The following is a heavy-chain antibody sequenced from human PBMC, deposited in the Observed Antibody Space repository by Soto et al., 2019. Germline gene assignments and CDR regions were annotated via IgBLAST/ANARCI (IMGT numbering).Heavy chain of an antibody. CDR2: IIPIFGTA. CDR1: GGTFSSYA. J-gene: IGHJ6*02. CDR3: ARAANWNYLTYYYYGMDV. D-gene: IGHD1-7*01. Sequence: ASVKVSCKASGGTFSSYAISWVRQALGQGLEWMGGIIPIFGTANYAQKFQGRVTITADESTSTAYMELSSLRSEDTAVYYCARAANWNYLTYYYYGMDVWGQGTTVTVS. V-gene: IGHV1-69*13.